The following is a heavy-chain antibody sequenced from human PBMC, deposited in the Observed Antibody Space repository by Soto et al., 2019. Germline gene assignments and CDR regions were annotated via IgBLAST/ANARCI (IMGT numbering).Heavy chain of an antibody. CDR3: VRGGGGGLFDP. CDR1: GFTFGDSY. D-gene: IGHD2-15*01. J-gene: IGHJ5*02. V-gene: IGHV3-11*06. Sequence: GGSLRLSCAGSGFTFGDSYMSWIRQAPGKGLEWLPYISPGSRYPAYADSVKGRFTISRDNAKRSLYLLMMSLTAEDTAIYYCVRGGGGGLFDPWGQGTMVTVSS. CDR2: ISPGSRYP.